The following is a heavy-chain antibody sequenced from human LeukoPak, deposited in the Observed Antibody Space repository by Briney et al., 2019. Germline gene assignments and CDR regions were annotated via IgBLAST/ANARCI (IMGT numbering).Heavy chain of an antibody. CDR2: ISGSGGTT. J-gene: IGHJ4*02. CDR3: AKDRIGSGSYYYIDY. V-gene: IGHV3-23*01. D-gene: IGHD3-10*01. Sequence: GGSLRLSCAASGFTVSNSYMSWVRQAPGKGLEWVSGISGSGGTTYYADSVKGRFTISRDNSKNTLYLQMNSLRAEDTAIYYCAKDRIGSGSYYYIDYWGQGTLVTVSS. CDR1: GFTVSNSY.